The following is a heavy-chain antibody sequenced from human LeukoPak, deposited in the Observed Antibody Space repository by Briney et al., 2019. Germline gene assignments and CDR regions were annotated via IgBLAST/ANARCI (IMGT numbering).Heavy chain of an antibody. Sequence: ASVKVSCKASGYTFTGYYMHWVRQAPGQGLEWMGWINPNSGGTNYAQKFQGRVTMTRDTSISTAYMELSRLRSDDTAVYYCAIIVGALRSIYAFDIWGQGTMVTVSS. CDR2: INPNSGGT. CDR1: GYTFTGYY. CDR3: AIIVGALRSIYAFDI. V-gene: IGHV1-2*02. J-gene: IGHJ3*02. D-gene: IGHD1-26*01.